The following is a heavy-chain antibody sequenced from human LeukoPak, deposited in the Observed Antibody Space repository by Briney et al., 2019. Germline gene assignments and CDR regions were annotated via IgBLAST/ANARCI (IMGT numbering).Heavy chain of an antibody. CDR1: GFTLSTNA. D-gene: IGHD1-26*01. Sequence: GGSLRLSCLTSGFTLSTNAMSWVRQAPGKGLEWISGISGSGASTYYADTVKGRFTISRDDSRNTLYLQMNSLRGDDTAVYYCAKDVGKWESLHFFDYWGQGTLVTVSS. J-gene: IGHJ4*02. V-gene: IGHV3-23*01. CDR3: AKDVGKWESLHFFDY. CDR2: ISGSGAST.